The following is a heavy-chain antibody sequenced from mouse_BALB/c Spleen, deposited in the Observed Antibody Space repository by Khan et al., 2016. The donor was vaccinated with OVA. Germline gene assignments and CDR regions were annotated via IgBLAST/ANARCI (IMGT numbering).Heavy chain of an antibody. CDR3: ARLEDI. CDR2: IWAGGST. V-gene: IGHV2-9*02. D-gene: IGHD1-3*01. Sequence: VQLQESGPGLVAPSQSLSITCTVSGFSLTRYGVHWVRQPPGKGLAWLGVIWAGGSTNYNSALMSRLSISKDNSKSQVFLKMNSLQTDDTARYYCARLEDIWGQGTTLTVSS. J-gene: IGHJ2*01. CDR1: GFSLTRYG.